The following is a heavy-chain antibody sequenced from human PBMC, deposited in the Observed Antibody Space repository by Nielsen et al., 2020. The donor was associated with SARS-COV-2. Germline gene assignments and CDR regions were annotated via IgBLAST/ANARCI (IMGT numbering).Heavy chain of an antibody. CDR3: AKAQQLATYYYYGMDV. V-gene: IGHV3-33*05. Sequence: GESLKISCAASGFTFSSYGMHWVRQAPGKGLEWVAVISYDGSNKYYADSVKGRFTISRDNSKNTLYLQMNSLRAEDTAVYYCAKAQQLATYYYYGMDVWGQGTTVTVSS. D-gene: IGHD6-13*01. J-gene: IGHJ6*02. CDR1: GFTFSSYG. CDR2: ISYDGSNK.